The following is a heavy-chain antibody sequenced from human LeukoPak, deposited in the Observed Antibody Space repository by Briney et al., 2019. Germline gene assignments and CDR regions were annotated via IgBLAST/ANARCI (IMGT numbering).Heavy chain of an antibody. CDR2: IYYSGST. V-gene: IGHV4-31*03. Sequence: SETLSLTCTVSGGSISSGGYYWSWIRQHPGKGLEWIGYIYYSGSTYYNPSLKSRVTIAVDTSKTQFSMKLSSVTAADTAVYYCATRYYYDSSGYGDAFDIWGQGTMVTVSS. CDR1: GGSISSGGYY. J-gene: IGHJ3*02. CDR3: ATRYYYDSSGYGDAFDI. D-gene: IGHD3-22*01.